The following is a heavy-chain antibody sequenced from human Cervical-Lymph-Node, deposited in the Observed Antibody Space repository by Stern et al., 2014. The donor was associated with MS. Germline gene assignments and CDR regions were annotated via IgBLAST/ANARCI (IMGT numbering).Heavy chain of an antibody. CDR2: IFSGDTT. V-gene: IGHV3-53*01. J-gene: IGHJ4*02. CDR1: GFSVSSKS. Sequence: VQLVESGGGLVQPGGSLRLSCAASGFSVSSKSMNWVRQAPGNGLEWVAAIFSGDTTSYADSVKGRFTISRDSSKNTLYFQMSSLISEDTAVYFCARGSSFDFWGQGTPVTVSP. CDR3: ARGSSFDF. D-gene: IGHD1-26*01.